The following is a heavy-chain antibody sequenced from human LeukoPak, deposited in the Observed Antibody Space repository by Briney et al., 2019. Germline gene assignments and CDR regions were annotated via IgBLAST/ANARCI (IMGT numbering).Heavy chain of an antibody. CDR2: ISSSGSTI. J-gene: IGHJ3*02. CDR3: ARDCPRADAFDI. CDR1: GFTFSDYY. V-gene: IGHV3-11*01. Sequence: GGSLRLSCAASGFTFSDYYMSWIRQAPGKGPEWVSYISSSGSTIYYADSVKGRFTISRDNAKNSLYLQMNSLRAEDTAVYYCARDCPRADAFDIWGQGTMVTVSS.